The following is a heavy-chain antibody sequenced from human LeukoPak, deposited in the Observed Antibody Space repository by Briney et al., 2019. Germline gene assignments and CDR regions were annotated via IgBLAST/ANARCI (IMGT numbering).Heavy chain of an antibody. V-gene: IGHV1-46*01. J-gene: IGHJ5*02. D-gene: IGHD1-1*01. CDR3: ARDPKYNWNDGLATPNWFDP. CDR2: INPSGGST. CDR1: GYTFTSYY. Sequence: GASVKVSCKASGYTFTSYYMHWVRQAPGQGLEWMGIINPSGGSTSYAQKFQGRVTMTRDTSTSTAYMELSRLRSDDTAVYYCARDPKYNWNDGLATPNWFDPWGQGTLVTVSS.